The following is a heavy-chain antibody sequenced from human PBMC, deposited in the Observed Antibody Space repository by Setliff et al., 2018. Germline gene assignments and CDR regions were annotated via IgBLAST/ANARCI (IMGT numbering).Heavy chain of an antibody. Sequence: GESLKISCKASGYRFTSQWIAWVRQTPGRGLEWMGIIYPADSDTTYSPSFQGQVTISVDKSLSTAYLQWRSLKASDTAIYYCARKGIYYDSSKGAEYWGQGTPVTVSS. CDR2: IYPADSDT. V-gene: IGHV5-51*01. D-gene: IGHD3-22*01. J-gene: IGHJ4*02. CDR1: GYRFTSQW. CDR3: ARKGIYYDSSKGAEY.